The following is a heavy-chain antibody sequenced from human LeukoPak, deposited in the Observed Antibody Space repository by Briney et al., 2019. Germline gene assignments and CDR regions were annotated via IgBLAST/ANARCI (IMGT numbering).Heavy chain of an antibody. D-gene: IGHD6-13*01. J-gene: IGHJ4*02. Sequence: GGSLRLSCVASGFTFSGHTMHWVRQAPGKGLEYISAITTNGGTTYYANSVKGRFTISRDNSKNTLYLQMGGLRVEDMAVYYCARAPRWQQLVPGYFDYWGQGTLVTVSS. CDR1: GFTFSGHT. CDR2: ITTNGGTT. CDR3: ARAPRWQQLVPGYFDY. V-gene: IGHV3-64*01.